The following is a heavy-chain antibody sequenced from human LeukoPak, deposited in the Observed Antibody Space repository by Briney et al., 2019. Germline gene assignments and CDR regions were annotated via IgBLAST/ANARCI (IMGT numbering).Heavy chain of an antibody. CDR2: IHYSGST. CDR1: GGSISSYY. D-gene: IGHD6-13*01. J-gene: IGHJ4*02. V-gene: IGHV4-59*13. Sequence: SETLSLTCTVSGGSISSYYWSWIRQPPGKGLEYIAYIHYSGSTNYNPSLKSRVTISLDTSKNQFSLKLSSVTAADTAVYYCARGNSWYYFENWGQGTLVTVSS. CDR3: ARGNSWYYFEN.